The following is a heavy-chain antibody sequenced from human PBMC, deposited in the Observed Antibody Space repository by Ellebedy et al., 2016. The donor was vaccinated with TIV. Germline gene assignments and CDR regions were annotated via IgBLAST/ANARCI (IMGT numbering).Heavy chain of an antibody. J-gene: IGHJ3*02. CDR3: ARQEMATNGDAFDI. D-gene: IGHD5-24*01. V-gene: IGHV1-2*04. Sequence: ASVKVSCKASGYTFSNFYFHWVRQAPGQGLEWMGWINPNSGATNYAHKFQGWVTMTRDTSISTAYMELSRLRSDDTAVYYCARQEMATNGDAFDIWGQGTMVTVSS. CDR2: INPNSGAT. CDR1: GYTFSNFY.